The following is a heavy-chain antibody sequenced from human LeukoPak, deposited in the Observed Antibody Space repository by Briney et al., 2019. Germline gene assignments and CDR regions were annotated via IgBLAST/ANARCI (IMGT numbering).Heavy chain of an antibody. CDR2: IYHSGRT. V-gene: IGHV4-38-2*02. J-gene: IGHJ4*02. D-gene: IGHD3-22*01. CDR3: AREGDYYDRSGFRRRDLDY. Sequence: SETLSLTCTVSGYSISSGYYWGWIRQPPGKGLEWIGTIYHSGRTYYNPSLKSRVTISVDTSKNQFSLKLISVTAADTAVYYCAREGDYYDRSGFRRRDLDYWGQGTLVTVSS. CDR1: GYSISSGYY.